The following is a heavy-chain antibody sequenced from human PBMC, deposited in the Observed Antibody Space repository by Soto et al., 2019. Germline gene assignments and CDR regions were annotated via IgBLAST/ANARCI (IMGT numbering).Heavy chain of an antibody. CDR3: VRGGGGGLFDP. J-gene: IGHJ5*02. V-gene: IGHV3-11*06. Sequence: PGGSLRLSCAGSGFTFGDSYMSWIRQAPGKGLEWLSYISPGSRYPAYADSVKGRFTISRDNAKRALYLQMMSLTAEDTAIYYCVRGGGGGLFDPWGQGAMVTVSS. D-gene: IGHD2-15*01. CDR2: ISPGSRYP. CDR1: GFTFGDSY.